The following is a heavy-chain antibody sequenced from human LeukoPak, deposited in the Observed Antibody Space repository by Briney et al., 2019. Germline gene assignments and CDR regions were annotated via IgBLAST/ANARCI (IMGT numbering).Heavy chain of an antibody. J-gene: IGHJ4*02. Sequence: GGSLRLSCAASGFSFSVFWMHWVRQAPGKGPVWVSRIKTDGSITNYADSVKGRFTISRDNAKNTLYLQMNSLRAEDTAVYYCAKRAERVFGVGYCSSTSCSEFDYWGQGTLVTVSS. CDR1: GFSFSVFW. V-gene: IGHV3-74*01. D-gene: IGHD2-2*01. CDR2: IKTDGSIT. CDR3: AKRAERVFGVGYCSSTSCSEFDY.